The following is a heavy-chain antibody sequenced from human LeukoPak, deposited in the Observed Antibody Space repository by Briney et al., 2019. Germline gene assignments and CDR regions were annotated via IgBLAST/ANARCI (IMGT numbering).Heavy chain of an antibody. V-gene: IGHV4-59*01. CDR2: IYYSGST. CDR1: GGSFSGYY. CDR3: ARVLYSSGWNYFDY. D-gene: IGHD6-19*01. J-gene: IGHJ4*02. Sequence: PSETLSLTCAVYGGSFSGYYWSWIRQPPGKGLEWIGYIYYSGSTNYNPSLKSRVTISVDTSKNQFSLKLSSVTAADTAVYYCARVLYSSGWNYFDYWGKETLVTVSS.